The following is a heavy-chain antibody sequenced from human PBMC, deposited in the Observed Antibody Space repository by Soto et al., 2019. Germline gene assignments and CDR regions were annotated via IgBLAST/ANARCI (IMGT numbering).Heavy chain of an antibody. D-gene: IGHD3-10*01. J-gene: IGHJ4*02. Sequence: PGGSLRLSCAASGLGGDKLGWVRQAPGKGLEWVASLLTNGVTQYADSVKGRFTVSRDSSTNTQYLRMNSLRVEDTAVYYCARDWVGDGAYSLDYWAQGILVTVSS. CDR2: LLTNGVT. CDR3: ARDWVGDGAYSLDY. CDR1: GLGGDK. V-gene: IGHV3-53*01.